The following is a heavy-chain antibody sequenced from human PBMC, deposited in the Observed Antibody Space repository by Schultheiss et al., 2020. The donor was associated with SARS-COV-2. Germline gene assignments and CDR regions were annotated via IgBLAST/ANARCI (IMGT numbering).Heavy chain of an antibody. D-gene: IGHD1-14*01. CDR3: ARAAPYKGYYYGMDV. CDR2: INHSGST. J-gene: IGHJ6*02. CDR1: GGSISSSNW. V-gene: IGHV4-4*02. Sequence: SETLSLTCTVSGGSISSSNWWSWVRQPPGKGLEWIGEINHSGSTNSNPSLKSRVTISVDTSKNQFSLKLSSVTAADTAVYYCARAAPYKGYYYGMDVWGQGTTVTVSS.